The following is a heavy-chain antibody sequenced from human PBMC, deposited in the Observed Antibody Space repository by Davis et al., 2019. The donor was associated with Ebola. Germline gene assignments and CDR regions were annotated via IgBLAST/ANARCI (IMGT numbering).Heavy chain of an antibody. CDR3: ARDVPTGGNRGIIDY. D-gene: IGHD2-8*02. J-gene: IGHJ4*02. CDR1: GFTFYRYE. V-gene: IGHV3-48*03. CDR2: ISASGSPI. Sequence: GESLKISCVTSGFTFYRYEMNWVRQAPGKGLEWVSFISASGSPIYYADSIKGRFTISRDTARNSVHLQMDSLRAEDTAVYYCARDVPTGGNRGIIDYWGQGALVTVSS.